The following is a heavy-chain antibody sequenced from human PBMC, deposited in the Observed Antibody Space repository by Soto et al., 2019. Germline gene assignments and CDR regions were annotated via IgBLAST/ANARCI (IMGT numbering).Heavy chain of an antibody. Sequence: ASVKVSCKASGYTFTSYGISWVRQAPGQGLEWMGWISAYNGNTNYAQKLQGRVTMTTDTSTSTAYMELRSLRPDDTAVYYCARDVLYYDFWSGYYTDPNYYYYYGMDVWGQGTTVTVSS. D-gene: IGHD3-3*01. CDR3: ARDVLYYDFWSGYYTDPNYYYYYGMDV. CDR1: GYTFTSYG. V-gene: IGHV1-18*04. J-gene: IGHJ6*02. CDR2: ISAYNGNT.